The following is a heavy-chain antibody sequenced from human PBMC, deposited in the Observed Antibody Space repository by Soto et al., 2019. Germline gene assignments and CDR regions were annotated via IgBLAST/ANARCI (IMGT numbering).Heavy chain of an antibody. Sequence: QVQLLQSGGEVKTPGASLKVSCKAIGYTSSSYGINWVRQAPGQGLEWMGWISVFNGDTKYAQKFQGRVAITKDPGTSAAHMELRSLRSDDAAVYFRATKEDHKDDQPYYYGMDIWGQGTTVTVSS. CDR1: GYTSSSYG. CDR3: ATKEDHKDDQPYYYGMDI. CDR2: ISVFNGDT. V-gene: IGHV1-18*01. J-gene: IGHJ6*02. D-gene: IGHD2-15*01.